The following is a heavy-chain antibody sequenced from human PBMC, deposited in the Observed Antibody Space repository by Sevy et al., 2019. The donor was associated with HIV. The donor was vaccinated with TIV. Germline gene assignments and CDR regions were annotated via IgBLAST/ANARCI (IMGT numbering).Heavy chain of an antibody. V-gene: IGHV3-7*01. D-gene: IGHD5-18*01. J-gene: IGHJ4*02. CDR1: GFNFSSYW. CDR2: MKQDGSEK. CDR3: VREGLGGFSYSLDC. Sequence: GGSLRLSCAASGFNFSSYWMSWVLQAPGKGLEWVATMKQDGSEKYYVDSVKGRFTISRDNAKHSLYLQMNSLRAEDTAVYYCVREGLGGFSYSLDCWGQGTLVTVSS.